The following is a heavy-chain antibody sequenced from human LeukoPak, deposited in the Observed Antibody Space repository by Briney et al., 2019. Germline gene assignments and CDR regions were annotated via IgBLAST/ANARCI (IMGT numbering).Heavy chain of an antibody. CDR1: GYTLTGYY. J-gene: IGHJ3*02. CDR2: MNPNSGGT. V-gene: IGHV1-2*02. CDR3: ARVLDQGAFDI. D-gene: IGHD1-1*01. Sequence: ASVKVSCKASGYTLTGYYMHWVRQAPGQGLEWMGWMNPNSGGTKYAQKFQGRVTMTRDTSITTAYMELSRLRSDDTAVYYCARVLDQGAFDIWGQGTMVTVSS.